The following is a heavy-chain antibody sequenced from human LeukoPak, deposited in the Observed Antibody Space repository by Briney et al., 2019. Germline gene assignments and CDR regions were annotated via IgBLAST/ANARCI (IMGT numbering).Heavy chain of an antibody. J-gene: IGHJ4*02. CDR3: VREQFSHTSNYFDN. V-gene: IGHV3-43*02. CDR2: ISGGAVSS. D-gene: IGHD5-24*01. Sequence: LSGGSLRLSCAASGFMFDDYAMHWVRQVPGRGLEWVSLISGGAVSSFYTDSVKGRFTISRDNNNSSLSLQMRRLTTEDTAFYYCVREQFSHTSNYFDNWGQGILVTVSS. CDR1: GFMFDDYA.